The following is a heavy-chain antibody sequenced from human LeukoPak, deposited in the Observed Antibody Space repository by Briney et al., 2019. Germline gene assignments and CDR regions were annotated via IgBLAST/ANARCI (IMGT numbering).Heavy chain of an antibody. D-gene: IGHD1-26*01. V-gene: IGHV3-7*01. Sequence: GGSLRLSCAASGFTFSSYWMSWVRQAPGKGLEWVANIKQDGSEKYYVDSVKGRFTISRDNAKNSLYLQMNSLRAEDTAVYYCARGWELGYYDYGMDVWGQGTTVTVSS. CDR3: ARGWELGYYDYGMDV. J-gene: IGHJ6*02. CDR1: GFTFSSYW. CDR2: IKQDGSEK.